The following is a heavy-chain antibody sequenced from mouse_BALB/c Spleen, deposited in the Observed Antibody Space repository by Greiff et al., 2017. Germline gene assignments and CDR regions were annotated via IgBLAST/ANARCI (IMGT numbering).Heavy chain of an antibody. V-gene: IGHV1-7*01. J-gene: IGHJ3*01. CDR3: ARRDGHDGGFAY. CDR2: INPSTGYT. CDR1: GYTFTSYW. Sequence: VQLQQSGAELAKPGASVKMSCKASGYTFTSYWMHWVKQRPGQGLEWIGYINPSTGYTEYNQKFKDKATLTADKSSSTAYMQLSSLTSEDSAVYYCARRDGHDGGFAYWGQGTLVTVSA. D-gene: IGHD2-12*01.